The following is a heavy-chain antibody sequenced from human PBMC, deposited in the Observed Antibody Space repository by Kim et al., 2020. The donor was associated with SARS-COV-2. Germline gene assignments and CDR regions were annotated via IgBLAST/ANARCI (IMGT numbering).Heavy chain of an antibody. J-gene: IGHJ6*02. CDR3: ARGDSSGYVPRSKYYYYYYGMDV. D-gene: IGHD3-22*01. Sequence: SVKVSCKASGGTFSSYAISWVRQAPGQGLEWMGGIIPIFGTANYAQKFQGRVTITADESTSTAYMELSSLRSEDTAVYYCARGDSSGYVPRSKYYYYYYGMDVWGQGTTVTVSS. V-gene: IGHV1-69*13. CDR2: IIPIFGTA. CDR1: GGTFSSYA.